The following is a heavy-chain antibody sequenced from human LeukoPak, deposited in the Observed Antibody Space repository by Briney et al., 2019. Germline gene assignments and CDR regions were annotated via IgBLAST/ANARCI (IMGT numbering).Heavy chain of an antibody. CDR2: IYYSGST. CDR3: ARGRPGLAVAGNWFDP. D-gene: IGHD6-19*01. Sequence: SETLSLTCTVSGGSISSSSYYWGWIRQPPGTGLEWIGSIYYSGSTYYNPSLKSRVTISVDTSKNQFSLKLSSVTAADTAVYYCARGRPGLAVAGNWFDPWGQGTLVTVSS. CDR1: GGSISSSSYY. V-gene: IGHV4-39*01. J-gene: IGHJ5*02.